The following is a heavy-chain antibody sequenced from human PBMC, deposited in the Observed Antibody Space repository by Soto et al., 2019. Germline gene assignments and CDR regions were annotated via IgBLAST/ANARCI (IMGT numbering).Heavy chain of an antibody. CDR3: ASYLQQNPFDY. V-gene: IGHV3-21*01. CDR1: GFTFSSYS. Sequence: GGSLRLSCAASGFTFSSYSIHWVRQAPGRGLEWVSAITRNSDIYYADSVKGRFTISRDNAKNSVSLQMDSLRAEDTAVYYCASYLQQNPFDYWGQGSMVTVYS. CDR2: ITRNSDI. J-gene: IGHJ4*02.